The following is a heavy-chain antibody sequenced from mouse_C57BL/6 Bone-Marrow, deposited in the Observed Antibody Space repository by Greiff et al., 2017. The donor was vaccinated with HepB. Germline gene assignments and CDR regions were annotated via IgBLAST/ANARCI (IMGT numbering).Heavy chain of an antibody. J-gene: IGHJ4*01. D-gene: IGHD2-3*01. CDR1: GYTFTSYW. Sequence: QVQLQQPGAELVMPGASVKLSCKASGYTFTSYWMHWVKQRPGQGLEWIGEIDPSDSYTNYNQKFKGKSTLTVDKSSSTAYMQLSSLTSDDSAVYYCAREDDGYPHYYAMDYWGQGTSVTVSS. CDR2: IDPSDSYT. V-gene: IGHV1-69*01. CDR3: AREDDGYPHYYAMDY.